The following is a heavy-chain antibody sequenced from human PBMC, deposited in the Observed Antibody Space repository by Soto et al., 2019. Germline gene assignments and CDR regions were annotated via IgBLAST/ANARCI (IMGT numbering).Heavy chain of an antibody. CDR2: IYYSGST. Sequence: SETLSLTCTVSGGSISSYYWSWIQQPPGKGLAWIGYIYYSGSTNYNPSLKSRVTISVDTSKNQFSLKLSSVTAADTSVYYCARDTGAHSFDYWGQGTLVTVSS. D-gene: IGHD2-8*02. J-gene: IGHJ4*02. CDR1: GGSISSYY. CDR3: ARDTGAHSFDY. V-gene: IGHV4-59*01.